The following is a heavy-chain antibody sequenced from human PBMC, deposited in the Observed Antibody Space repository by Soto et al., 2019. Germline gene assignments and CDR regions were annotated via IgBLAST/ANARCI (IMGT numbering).Heavy chain of an antibody. J-gene: IGHJ5*02. CDR2: INHSGST. CDR3: ARIHGYSSGRYVDWFDP. Sequence: QVQLQQWGAGLLKPSETLSLTCAVYGGSFSGYYWSWIRQPPGKGLEWIGEINHSGSTNYNPSLKSRVTRSVDPSKNQFSLKLSSVTAADTAVYYCARIHGYSSGRYVDWFDPWGQGTLVTGSS. V-gene: IGHV4-34*01. D-gene: IGHD6-19*01. CDR1: GGSFSGYY.